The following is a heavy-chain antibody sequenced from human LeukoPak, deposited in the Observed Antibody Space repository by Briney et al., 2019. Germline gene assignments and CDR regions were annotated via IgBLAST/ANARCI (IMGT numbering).Heavy chain of an antibody. D-gene: IGHD4-11*01. CDR2: IKVDGSET. J-gene: IGHJ4*02. CDR1: GFTFSNYW. CDR3: ARDGHWEVTRGHYFDY. Sequence: GGSLRLSCAASGFTFSNYWMSWVRRVPGKGLEWLANIKVDGSETYYVDSLKGRFTISRDNAKNSVYLQMNSLRVEDTAVYYCARDGHWEVTRGHYFDYWGQGTLVTVSS. V-gene: IGHV3-7*01.